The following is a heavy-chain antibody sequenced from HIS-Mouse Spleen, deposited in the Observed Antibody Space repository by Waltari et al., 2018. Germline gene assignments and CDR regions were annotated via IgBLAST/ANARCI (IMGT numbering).Heavy chain of an antibody. D-gene: IGHD6-13*01. Sequence: QLQLQDSGPGLVKPSETLSLTCTVSGGSISSSSYYWGGIRQPQGKGLEWIGSIYYSGSTYYNPSLKSRVTISVDTSKNQFSLKLSSVTAADTAVYYCAREIPYSSSWYDWYFDLWGRGTLVTVSS. CDR3: AREIPYSSSWYDWYFDL. CDR1: GGSISSSSYY. J-gene: IGHJ2*01. V-gene: IGHV4-39*07. CDR2: IYYSGST.